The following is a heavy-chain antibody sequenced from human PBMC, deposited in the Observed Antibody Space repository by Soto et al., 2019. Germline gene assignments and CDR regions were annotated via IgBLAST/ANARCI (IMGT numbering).Heavy chain of an antibody. CDR1: GGTFSSYA. J-gene: IGHJ5*02. V-gene: IGHV1-69*12. CDR3: ARVPKGYCISTRSNPTLCFGIDP. D-gene: IGHD2-2*01. CDR2: IIPIFGTA. Sequence: QVQLVQSGAEVKKPGSSVKVSCKASGGTFSSYAISWVRQAPGQGLEWMGGIIPIFGTANYAQKFQGRVTITAGGSTSTGYMELSSRRSEDTAVYYCARVPKGYCISTRSNPTLCFGIDPWGQGTLVTVSS.